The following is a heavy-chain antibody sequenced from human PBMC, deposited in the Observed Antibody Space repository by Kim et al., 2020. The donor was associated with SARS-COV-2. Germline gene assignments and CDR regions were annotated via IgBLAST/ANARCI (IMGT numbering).Heavy chain of an antibody. J-gene: IGHJ6*02. V-gene: IGHV3-74*01. CDR1: GFTFSSYW. D-gene: IGHD1-26*01. CDR3: ARDFTRELLSYYYYYYGMDV. CDR2: INSDGSST. Sequence: GGSLRLSCAASGFTFSSYWMHWVRQAPGKGLVWVSRINSDGSSTSYADSVKGRFTISRDNAKNTLYLQMNSLRAEDTAVYYCARDFTRELLSYYYYYYGMDVWGQGTTVTVSS.